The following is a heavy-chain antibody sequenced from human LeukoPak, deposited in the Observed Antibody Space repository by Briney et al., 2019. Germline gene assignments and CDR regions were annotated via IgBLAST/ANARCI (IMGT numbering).Heavy chain of an antibody. CDR3: ARRANGGYYYDSSGYYWLDY. CDR1: GYTFTDFS. D-gene: IGHD3-22*01. V-gene: IGHV1-18*04. CDR2: ISAYNGNT. Sequence: ASVKVSCKTSGYTFTDFSIHWVRQAPGQGLEWMGWISAYNGNTNYAQKLQGRVTMTTDTSTSTAYMELRSLRSDDTAVYYCARRANGGYYYDSSGYYWLDYWGQGTLVTVSS. J-gene: IGHJ4*02.